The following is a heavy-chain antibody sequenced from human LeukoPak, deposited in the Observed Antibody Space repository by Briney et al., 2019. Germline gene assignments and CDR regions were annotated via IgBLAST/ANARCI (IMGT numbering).Heavy chain of an antibody. Sequence: GSLRLSWARFGFTFHNLGMEWGRQGPGQGVGGGAVKWYDGSNKYYADSVKGRFTISRDNSKNTLYLQMNSLRAEDTAVYYCARDHYSSSWYEAPQLDYWGQGTLVTVSS. D-gene: IGHD6-13*01. J-gene: IGHJ4*02. CDR1: GFTFHNLG. CDR2: KWYDGSNK. CDR3: ARDHYSSSWYEAPQLDY. V-gene: IGHV3-33*01.